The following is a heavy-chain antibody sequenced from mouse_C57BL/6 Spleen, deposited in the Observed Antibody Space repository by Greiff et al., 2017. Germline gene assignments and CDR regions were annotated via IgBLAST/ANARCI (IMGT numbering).Heavy chain of an antibody. Sequence: VQLQQSGPELVKPGASVKISCKASGYSFTDYNMNWVKQSNGKSLEWIGVINPNYGTASYNQKFKGKATLTVDQSSSTAYMQLNSLTSEDSAVYYCARSDYYGSSYAMDYWGQGTSVTVSS. D-gene: IGHD1-1*01. V-gene: IGHV1-39*01. CDR2: INPNYGTA. CDR3: ARSDYYGSSYAMDY. J-gene: IGHJ4*01. CDR1: GYSFTDYN.